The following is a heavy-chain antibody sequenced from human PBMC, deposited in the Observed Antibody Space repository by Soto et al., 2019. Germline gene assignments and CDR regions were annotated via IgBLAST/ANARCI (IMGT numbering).Heavy chain of an antibody. D-gene: IGHD2-15*01. Sequence: SETLSLTCAVYGGSFSGYYWSWIRQPPGKGLEWIGEINHSGSTNYNPSLKSRVTISVDTFKNQFSLKLSSVTAADTAVYYCARTVVVADINTYYFDYWGQGTLVTVPS. V-gene: IGHV4-34*01. CDR2: INHSGST. CDR3: ARTVVVADINTYYFDY. J-gene: IGHJ4*02. CDR1: GGSFSGYY.